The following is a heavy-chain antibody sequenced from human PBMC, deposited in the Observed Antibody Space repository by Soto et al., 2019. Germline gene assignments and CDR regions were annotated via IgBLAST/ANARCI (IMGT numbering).Heavy chain of an antibody. CDR1: ESTFIGYW. CDR3: ERVMGGSGGKGDPRDY. D-gene: IGHD2-15*01. Sequence: GGSLRLSCAASESTFIGYWLQWVRQAPGKGLVWVSHVNHDGSDTKYADSVKGRFTISRDNAKNTLYLQMNSLRAEDTAVYYCERVMGGSGGKGDPRDYWGQGLLVTVSS. J-gene: IGHJ4*02. V-gene: IGHV3-74*03. CDR2: VNHDGSDT.